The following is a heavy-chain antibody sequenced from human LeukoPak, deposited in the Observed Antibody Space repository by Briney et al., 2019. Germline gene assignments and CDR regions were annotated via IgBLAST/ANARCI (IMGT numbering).Heavy chain of an antibody. CDR3: ARDLITVTKGFDI. D-gene: IGHD4-17*01. J-gene: IGHJ3*02. Sequence: PSETLSLTCAVSTDSISSHYWSWIRQPPGKGLEWIGYISYIGSTNYNPSLKSRVTISIDTSKNQFSLKLRSVTAADTAVYYCARDLITVTKGFDIWGQGTMVSGSS. CDR2: ISYIGST. CDR1: TDSISSHY. V-gene: IGHV4-59*11.